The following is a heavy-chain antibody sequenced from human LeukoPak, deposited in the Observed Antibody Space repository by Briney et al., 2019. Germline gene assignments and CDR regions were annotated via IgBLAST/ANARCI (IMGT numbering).Heavy chain of an antibody. CDR3: ARDFRGGGNYPSMLYFQH. J-gene: IGHJ1*01. CDR2: ISAYNGNT. Sequence: ASVKVSCKASGYTFTSYGISWVRQAPGQGLERMGWISAYNGNTNYAQKLQGRVTMTTDTSTSTAYMELRSLRSDDTAVYYCARDFRGGGNYPSMLYFQHWGQGTLVTVSS. CDR1: GYTFTSYG. V-gene: IGHV1-18*01. D-gene: IGHD4-23*01.